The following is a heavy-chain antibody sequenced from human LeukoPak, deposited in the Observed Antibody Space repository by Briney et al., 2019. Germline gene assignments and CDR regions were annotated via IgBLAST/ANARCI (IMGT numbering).Heavy chain of an antibody. J-gene: IGHJ5*01. CDR3: ARGGFGLGVGSTKGLNWLDS. D-gene: IGHD1-26*01. CDR2: INPSGGST. CDR1: GYTFTSNY. Sequence: ASVKVSCKASGYTFTSNYIHWVRQAPGQGLEWMGIINPSGGSTSYAQKFRGRVTMTRDTSTSTVYMELRSLSSEETAVYYCARGGFGLGVGSTKGLNWLDSWGQGTLVTVSS. V-gene: IGHV1-46*01.